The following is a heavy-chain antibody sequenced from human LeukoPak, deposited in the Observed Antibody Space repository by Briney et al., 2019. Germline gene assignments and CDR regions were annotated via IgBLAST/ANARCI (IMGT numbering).Heavy chain of an antibody. CDR3: ARVHYYGSESYYPSC. CDR1: GYSFTSFW. CDR2: IYPGDSDT. V-gene: IGHV5-51*01. D-gene: IGHD3-10*01. Sequence: GESLKISCEGSGYSFTSFWIGWVRQMPGKGLECMGIIYPGDSDTRYSPSFQGQVTISADKSINTAYLQWSSLKASDTAMYYCARVHYYGSESYYPSCWGQGTLVTVSS. J-gene: IGHJ4*02.